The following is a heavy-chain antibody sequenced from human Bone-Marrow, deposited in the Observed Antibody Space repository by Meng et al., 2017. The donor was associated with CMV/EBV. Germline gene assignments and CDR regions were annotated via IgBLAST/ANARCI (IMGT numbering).Heavy chain of an antibody. Sequence: ASVKVSCKASGYTFTSYGISWVRQAPGQGLEWMGWISAYNGNTNYAQKLQGRVTMTTDTSTSTAYMELRSLRSDDTAVYYCARIPKVFDSSSLGGDYWGQGTLVTGSS. CDR2: ISAYNGNT. CDR1: GYTFTSYG. V-gene: IGHV1-18*01. D-gene: IGHD6-6*01. J-gene: IGHJ4*02. CDR3: ARIPKVFDSSSLGGDY.